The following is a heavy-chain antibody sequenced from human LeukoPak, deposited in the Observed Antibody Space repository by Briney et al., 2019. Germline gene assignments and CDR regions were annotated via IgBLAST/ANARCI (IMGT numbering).Heavy chain of an antibody. J-gene: IGHJ6*03. D-gene: IGHD5-12*01. CDR1: GYTFTGYY. CDR2: INPNSGGT. Sequence: ASVKVSCKASGYTFTGYYMHWVRQAPGQGLEWMGWINPNSGGTNYAQKFQGRVTMTRDTSISTAYMELSRLRSDDTAVYYCARSDIVATIRDYYYYMDVRGKGTTVTVSS. CDR3: ARSDIVATIRDYYYYMDV. V-gene: IGHV1-2*02.